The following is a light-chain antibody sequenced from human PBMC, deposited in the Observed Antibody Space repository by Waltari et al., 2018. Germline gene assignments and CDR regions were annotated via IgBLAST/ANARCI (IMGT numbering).Light chain of an antibody. CDR1: RGINVGTYR. CDR3: LIWLGSAWV. Sequence: QAVLTQPSSFPASPGASASPTRTLRRGINVGTYRIYWYQQKPGSPPQYLRRYKSDSYKQQGSGVPSRFSGSKDTSANAGILLVSGLQSEDAADYYCLIWLGSAWVFGGGTKLTVL. V-gene: IGLV5-45*03. CDR2: YKSDSYK. J-gene: IGLJ3*02.